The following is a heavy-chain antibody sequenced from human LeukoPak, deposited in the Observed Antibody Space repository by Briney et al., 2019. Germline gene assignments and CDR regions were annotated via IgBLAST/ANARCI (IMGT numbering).Heavy chain of an antibody. V-gene: IGHV1-2*06. CDR3: ASGTTERIDY. CDR2: INPSSGVT. D-gene: IGHD1/OR15-1a*01. CDR1: GYTFTASY. Sequence: RASVKVSCKASGYTFTASYMHWVRQAPGQGLEWVGRINPSSGVTDYAQKFQGRVTMTRDTAITTAYMELTSLRSDDTAVYYCASGTTERIDYWGQGTLITVSS. J-gene: IGHJ4*02.